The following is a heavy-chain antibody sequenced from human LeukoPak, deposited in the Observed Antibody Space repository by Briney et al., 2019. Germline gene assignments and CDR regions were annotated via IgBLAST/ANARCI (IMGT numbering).Heavy chain of an antibody. D-gene: IGHD3-16*01. CDR2: ISGSGNGFSI. CDR3: VKDFGRVRGTPDS. Sequence: GGSLRLSCSASGFVFSIYTVYWVRQTPGKGPEYVPTISGSGNGFSIYYADSVKGGFTISRDDSKSILYLQMNGLRSEDTAVYYCVKDFGRVRGTPDSWGQGTLVTVSS. V-gene: IGHV3-64D*06. CDR1: GFVFSIYT. J-gene: IGHJ4*02.